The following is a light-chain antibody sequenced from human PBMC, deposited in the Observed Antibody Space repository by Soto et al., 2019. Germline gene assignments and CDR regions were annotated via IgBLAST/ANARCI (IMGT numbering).Light chain of an antibody. J-gene: IGKJ1*01. CDR3: QQYNNWPPWT. V-gene: IGKV3-15*01. CDR1: QSVSSN. CDR2: GVS. Sequence: EIVMTQSPATLSVSPGERATLSCRASQSVSSNLAWYQQKPGQAPRLLIYGVSTRATGIPARFSGSGSGTELTLTISSMKSEDFEVYYCQQYNNWPPWTFGQGTKVEIK.